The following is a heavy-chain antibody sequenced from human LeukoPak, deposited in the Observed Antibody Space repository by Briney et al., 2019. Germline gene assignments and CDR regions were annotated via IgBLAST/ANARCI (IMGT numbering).Heavy chain of an antibody. CDR2: IYYSGST. CDR1: GGSISSSSYY. J-gene: IGHJ3*02. Sequence: SETLSLTCTVSGGSISSSSYYWGWIRQPPGKGLEWIGSIYYSGSTYYNPSLKSRVTISVDTSKNQFSLKLSSVTAADTAVYYCARTAVHCGGDCYPDAFDIWGQGTMVTVSS. CDR3: ARTAVHCGGDCYPDAFDI. V-gene: IGHV4-39*07. D-gene: IGHD2-21*02.